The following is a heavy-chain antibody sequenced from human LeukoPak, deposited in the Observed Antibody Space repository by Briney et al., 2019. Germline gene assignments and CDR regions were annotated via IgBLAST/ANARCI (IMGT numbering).Heavy chain of an antibody. CDR1: GFTFSSYA. D-gene: IGHD6-13*01. Sequence: GGSLRLSCAASGFTFSSYAMSWVRQAPGKGLEWVAAISGSGGSKYYADSVKGRFTISRDNSKKTLYLQMNSLRAEDTAVYYCAKDGYGSSPYYYYGMDVWGQGTTVTVSS. J-gene: IGHJ6*02. V-gene: IGHV3-23*01. CDR2: ISGSGGSK. CDR3: AKDGYGSSPYYYYGMDV.